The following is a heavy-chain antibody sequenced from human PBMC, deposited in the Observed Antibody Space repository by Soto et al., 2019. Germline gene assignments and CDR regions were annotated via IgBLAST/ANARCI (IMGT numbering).Heavy chain of an antibody. CDR2: INAGNGNT. D-gene: IGHD3-10*02. V-gene: IGHV1-3*01. CDR3: GRDQSGIGYYVDWFDP. CDR1: GYTINSHS. Sequence: ASVKVSCKASGYTINSHSIHWVREAPGQRPEWLGWINAGNGNTYYSEKFEGRVTFTRDTAATTVNMELTSLTSEDTAIYYCGRDQSGIGYYVDWFDPWGQGTLLTVSS. J-gene: IGHJ5*02.